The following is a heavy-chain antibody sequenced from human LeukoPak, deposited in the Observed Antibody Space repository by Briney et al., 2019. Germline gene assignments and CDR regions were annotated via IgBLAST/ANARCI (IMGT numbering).Heavy chain of an antibody. V-gene: IGHV1-2*02. D-gene: IGHD7-27*01. CDR3: TRDGFSGAAFDY. CDR1: GYTFTSYY. CDR2: IHPNNGGT. Sequence: ASVKVSCKSSGYTFTSYYMYWVRQAPGQGLEWMGWIHPNNGGTKYAQKFQGRVTMTRDTSINTDYMELSRLRSDDTALYYCTRDGFSGAAFDYWGQGTLVTVSS. J-gene: IGHJ4*02.